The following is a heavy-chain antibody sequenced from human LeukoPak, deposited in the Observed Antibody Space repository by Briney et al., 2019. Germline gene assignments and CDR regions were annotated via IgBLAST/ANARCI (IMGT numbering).Heavy chain of an antibody. CDR2: ISGSGDGA. CDR3: ARGKYGGYFIDY. Sequence: PGGSLRLSCAASGFTFSRYDMSWVRQAPGKGLEWVSVISGSGDGAYYADSVKGRFTISRDNSKNTLSLQMNSLRAEDTGVYYCARGKYGGYFIDYWGQGTLVTVSS. V-gene: IGHV3-23*01. D-gene: IGHD5-12*01. J-gene: IGHJ4*02. CDR1: GFTFSRYD.